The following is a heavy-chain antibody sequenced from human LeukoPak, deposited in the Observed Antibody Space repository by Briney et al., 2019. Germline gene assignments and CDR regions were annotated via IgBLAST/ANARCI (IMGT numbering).Heavy chain of an antibody. CDR3: ARERGFVGAFDI. CDR2: INHSGST. CDR1: GGSFSGYY. J-gene: IGHJ3*02. Sequence: SETLSLTCAVYGGSFSGYYWSWIRQPPGKGLEWIGEINHSGSTNYNPSLKSRVTISVDKSKNQFSLKLSSVTAADTAVYYCARERGFVGAFDIWGQGTMVTVSS. D-gene: IGHD2-21*01. V-gene: IGHV4-34*01.